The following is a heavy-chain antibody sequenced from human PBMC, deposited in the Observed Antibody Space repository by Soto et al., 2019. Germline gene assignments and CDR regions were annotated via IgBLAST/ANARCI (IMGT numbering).Heavy chain of an antibody. Sequence: SEPLSLTCTVSGDSISSSGHYWGWIRQPPGKGLEWIGSIYFGGNTYYNPSLKSRVTISTDTSKNQFSLKVYSVTAADTAIYYCARAGEQLDYDTYFDYWGQGTLVTVSS. CDR3: ARAGEQLDYDTYFDY. V-gene: IGHV4-39*01. CDR2: IYFGGNT. CDR1: GDSISSSGHY. D-gene: IGHD4-17*01. J-gene: IGHJ4*02.